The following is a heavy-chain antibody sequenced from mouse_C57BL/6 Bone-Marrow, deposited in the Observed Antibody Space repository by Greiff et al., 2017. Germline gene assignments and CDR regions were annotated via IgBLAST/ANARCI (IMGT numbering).Heavy chain of an antibody. D-gene: IGHD1-1*01. V-gene: IGHV1-82*01. J-gene: IGHJ1*03. CDR1: GYAFSSSW. CDR2: IYPGDGDT. CDR3: ARPLLTTVVDV. Sequence: QVQLQQSGPELVKPGASVKISCKASGYAFSSSWMNWVKQRPGKGLEWIGRIYPGDGDTNYNGKFKGKATLTADKSSSTAYMQLSSLTSEDSAVYFCARPLLTTVVDVWGTGTTVTVSS.